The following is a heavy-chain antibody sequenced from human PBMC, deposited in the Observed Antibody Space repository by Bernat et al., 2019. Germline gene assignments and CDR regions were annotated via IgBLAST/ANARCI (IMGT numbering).Heavy chain of an antibody. Sequence: QVQLQQWGAGLLKPSETLSLTCAVYGGSFSGYYWSWIRQPPGKGLEWIGEINHSGSTNYKPSLKSRVTISVDTSKNQFSLKLSSVTAADTAVYYCAGGPYCSSTSCVDYWGQGTLVTVSS. CDR1: GGSFSGYY. J-gene: IGHJ4*02. CDR3: AGGPYCSSTSCVDY. CDR2: INHSGST. V-gene: IGHV4-34*01. D-gene: IGHD2-2*01.